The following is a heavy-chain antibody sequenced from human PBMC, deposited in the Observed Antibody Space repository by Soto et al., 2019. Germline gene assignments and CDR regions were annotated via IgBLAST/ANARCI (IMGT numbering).Heavy chain of an antibody. Sequence: EVQLVESGGGLVQPGRSLRLSCAASGFTFDDYAMHWVRQSPGKGLEWVSGISWNSGSIGYADSVKGRFTISRDNAKNSLYLQMNSLRAEDTALYYCAKDRRGSSSSVSYYSYGMDVWGQGTTVTVSS. J-gene: IGHJ6*02. CDR1: GFTFDDYA. V-gene: IGHV3-9*01. CDR2: ISWNSGSI. D-gene: IGHD6-6*01. CDR3: AKDRRGSSSSVSYYSYGMDV.